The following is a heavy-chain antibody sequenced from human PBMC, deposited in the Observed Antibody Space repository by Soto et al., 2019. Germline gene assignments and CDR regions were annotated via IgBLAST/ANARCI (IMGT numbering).Heavy chain of an antibody. CDR3: AREYSRTVVAPGY. CDR1: GFTFYDAW. V-gene: IGHV3-33*08. J-gene: IGHJ4*02. Sequence: GGSLRLSCAASGFTFYDAWMNWDRQAPGKGLEWVAVIWYDGTNKYCVDSVKGRFTISRDNSKNTLYLQMNSLRAEDTSVYYWAREYSRTVVAPGYWGQATRVSVAS. CDR2: IWYDGTNK. D-gene: IGHD2-15*01.